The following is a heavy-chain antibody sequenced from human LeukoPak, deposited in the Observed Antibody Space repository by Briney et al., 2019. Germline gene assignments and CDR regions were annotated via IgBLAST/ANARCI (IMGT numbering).Heavy chain of an antibody. Sequence: SETLSLTCTVSGGSISSSSSYWVWIRQPPGKGLEWIGSIFYSGSTYYNPSLKSRVTISVDTSKNQFSLKLSSVTAVDTAVYYCARGRITVSGTCYFDHWGQGTLVTVSS. J-gene: IGHJ4*02. CDR3: ARGRITVSGTCYFDH. V-gene: IGHV4-39*01. CDR2: IFYSGST. CDR1: GGSISSSSSY. D-gene: IGHD6-19*01.